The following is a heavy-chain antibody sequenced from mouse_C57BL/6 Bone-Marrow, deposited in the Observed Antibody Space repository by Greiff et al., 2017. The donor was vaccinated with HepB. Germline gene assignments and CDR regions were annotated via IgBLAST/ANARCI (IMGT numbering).Heavy chain of an antibody. CDR1: GFNIKDYY. Sequence: VQLKQSGAELVRPGASVKLSCTASGFNIKDYYMHWVKQRPEQGLEWIGRIDPEDGDTEYAPKFQGKATMTADTSSNTAYLQLSSLTSEDTAVYYGTTDYYGSSYRYYAMDYWGQGTSVTVSS. CDR2: IDPEDGDT. CDR3: TTDYYGSSYRYYAMDY. V-gene: IGHV14-1*01. J-gene: IGHJ4*01. D-gene: IGHD1-1*01.